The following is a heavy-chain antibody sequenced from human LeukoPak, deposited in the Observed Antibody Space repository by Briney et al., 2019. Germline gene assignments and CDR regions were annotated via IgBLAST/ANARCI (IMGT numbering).Heavy chain of an antibody. CDR2: FDPEDGET. CDR3: ASVKPRYGRNAFDI. J-gene: IGHJ3*02. V-gene: IGHV1-24*01. D-gene: IGHD3-16*02. CDR1: GYTLTELS. Sequence: ASVKVSCKVSGYTLTELSMHWVRQAPGKGLEWMGGFDPEDGETIYAQKFQGRVTMTEDTSTDTAYMELSSLRSEDTAVYYCASVKPRYGRNAFDIWGQGTMVTVSS.